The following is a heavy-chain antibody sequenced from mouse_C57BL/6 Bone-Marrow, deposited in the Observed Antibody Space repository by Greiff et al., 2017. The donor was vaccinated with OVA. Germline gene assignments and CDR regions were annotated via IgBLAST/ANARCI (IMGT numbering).Heavy chain of an antibody. D-gene: IGHD2-3*01. CDR2: IYPGDGDT. Sequence: VQLQQSGPELVKPGASVKISCKASGYAFSSSWMNWVKQRPGKGLEWIGRIYPGDGDTNYNGKFKGKATLTADKSSSTAYMQLSSLTSEDSAVYVCARWLLIPFYWYFDVWGTGTTVTVSS. CDR1: GYAFSSSW. CDR3: ARWLLIPFYWYFDV. V-gene: IGHV1-82*01. J-gene: IGHJ1*03.